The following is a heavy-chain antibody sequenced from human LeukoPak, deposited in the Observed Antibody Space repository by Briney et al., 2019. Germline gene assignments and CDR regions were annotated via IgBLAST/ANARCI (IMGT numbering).Heavy chain of an antibody. V-gene: IGHV1-69*13. J-gene: IGHJ5*02. CDR2: IIPIFGTA. CDR1: GGTFSSYA. D-gene: IGHD3-10*01. CDR3: ARGFDYGSTFDP. Sequence: ASVKVSCKASGGTFSSYAISWVRQAPGQGLEWMGGIIPIFGTANYAQKFQGRVTITADESTSTAYMELSSLRSEDTAVYYCARGFDYGSTFDPWGQGTLVTVSS.